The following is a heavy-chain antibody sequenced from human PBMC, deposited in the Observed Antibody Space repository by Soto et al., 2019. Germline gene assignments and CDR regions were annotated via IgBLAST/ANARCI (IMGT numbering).Heavy chain of an antibody. CDR1: GFTFSSYA. D-gene: IGHD6-13*01. V-gene: IGHV3-23*01. Sequence: EVQLLESGGGLVQPGGSLRLSCAASGFTFSSYAMSWVRQAPGKGLEWVSAISGSGGSTYYADSVKGLFTISRDNSKNTLYLPRNSLRAEDTAVYYCARVTYVLSGYSSSWYYFDYWGQGTLVTVSS. CDR3: ARVTYVLSGYSSSWYYFDY. CDR2: ISGSGGST. J-gene: IGHJ4*02.